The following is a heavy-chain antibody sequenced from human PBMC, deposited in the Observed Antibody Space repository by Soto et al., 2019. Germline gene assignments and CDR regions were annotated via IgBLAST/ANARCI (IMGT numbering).Heavy chain of an antibody. J-gene: IGHJ6*02. CDR2: IIPIFGTA. D-gene: IGHD3-10*01. CDR3: ARDMVRRVIKDSYYAMDV. V-gene: IGHV1-69*13. CDR1: GGTFSSYA. Sequence: SVKVSCKASGGTFSSYAISWVRQAPGQGLEWMGGIIPIFGTANYAQKFQGRVTITADESTSTAYMELSSLRSEDTAVYYCARDMVRRVIKDSYYAMDVWCQGIPVTVSS.